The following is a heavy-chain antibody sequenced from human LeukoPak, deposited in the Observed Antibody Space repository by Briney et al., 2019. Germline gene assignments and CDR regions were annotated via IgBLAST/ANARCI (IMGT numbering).Heavy chain of an antibody. CDR1: GFTFSTYS. J-gene: IGHJ4*02. V-gene: IGHV3-21*01. D-gene: IGHD1-7*01. CDR2: ISSSSYYM. Sequence: GGSLRLSCAASGFTFSTYSMNWVRQAPGKGLGWVSSISSSSYYMYFADSVKGRFTVSRDNAKNSLYLQRNSLRAEDTAVYYCATGPDWNYFYWGQGTQVTVSS. CDR3: ATGPDWNYFY.